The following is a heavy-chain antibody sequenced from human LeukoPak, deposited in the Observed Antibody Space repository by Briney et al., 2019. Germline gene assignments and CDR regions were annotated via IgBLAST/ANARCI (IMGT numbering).Heavy chain of an antibody. D-gene: IGHD1-1*01. CDR3: ARTRQLPRSEIDY. V-gene: IGHV1-69*04. J-gene: IGHJ4*02. Sequence: SVKVSCKASGGTFSSYAISWVRQAPGQGLEWMGRIIPILGIANYAQKLQGRVTMTTDTSTSTAYMELRSLRSDDTAVYYCARTRQLPRSEIDYWGQGTLVTVSS. CDR2: IIPILGIA. CDR1: GGTFSSYA.